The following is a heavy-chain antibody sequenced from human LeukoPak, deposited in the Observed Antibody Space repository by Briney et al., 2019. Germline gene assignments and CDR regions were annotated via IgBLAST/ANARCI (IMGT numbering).Heavy chain of an antibody. CDR1: LDSTTSNF. CDR2: VHRSGSP. D-gene: IGHD3-10*01. J-gene: IGHJ3*02. Sequence: SETLSLTCTVSLDSTTSNFWSWVRQSPGKGLEWIGEVHRSGSPNYNPSLQSRVTISIDRSRNQIALELSSVTAADTAVYYCARGGLLWFGERSNDAFDIWGQGTMVTVSS. CDR3: ARGGLLWFGERSNDAFDI. V-gene: IGHV4-4*02.